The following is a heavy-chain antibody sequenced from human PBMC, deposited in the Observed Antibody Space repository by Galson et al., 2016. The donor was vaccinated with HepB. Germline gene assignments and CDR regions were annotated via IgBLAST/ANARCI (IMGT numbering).Heavy chain of an antibody. D-gene: IGHD3-22*01. CDR3: ARDKSGIQVVLNAFYFDS. Sequence: SVKVSCKASGYSFIDYYIHWVRQAPGQGLEWMGRINPYSGGTKYAQNFQGWVTMSRDRSIKTAYMELNRLKSDDTAIYYCARDKSGIQVVLNAFYFDSWGQGTLVTVSS. J-gene: IGHJ4*02. CDR2: INPYSGGT. V-gene: IGHV1-2*04. CDR1: GYSFIDYY.